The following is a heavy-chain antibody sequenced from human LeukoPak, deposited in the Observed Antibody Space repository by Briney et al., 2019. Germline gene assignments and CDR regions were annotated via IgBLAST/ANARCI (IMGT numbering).Heavy chain of an antibody. D-gene: IGHD3-3*01. CDR2: ISAYNGNT. J-gene: IGHJ4*02. CDR3: ARDLTRFTRFDY. Sequence: ASVKVSCKASGYTFTSYDISWVRQAPGQGLEWMGWISAYNGNTNYAQKLQGRVTMTTDTSTSTAYMELRSLRSEDTAVYYCARDLTRFTRFDYWGQGTLVTVSS. CDR1: GYTFTSYD. V-gene: IGHV1-18*01.